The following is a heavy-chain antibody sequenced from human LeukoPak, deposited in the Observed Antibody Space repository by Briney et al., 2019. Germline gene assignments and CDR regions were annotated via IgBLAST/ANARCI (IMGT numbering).Heavy chain of an antibody. V-gene: IGHV3-21*01. CDR1: GFTFSSYS. D-gene: IGHD6-13*01. J-gene: IGHJ4*02. CDR2: ISSSSSYI. Sequence: PGGSLRLSCAASGFTFSSYSMNWVRQAPGKGLEWVSSISSSSSYIYYADSVKSRFTISRDNAKNSLYLQMNSLRAEDTAVYYCARDLVFLSIAAAGTAHDYWGQGTLVTVSS. CDR3: ARDLVFLSIAAAGTAHDY.